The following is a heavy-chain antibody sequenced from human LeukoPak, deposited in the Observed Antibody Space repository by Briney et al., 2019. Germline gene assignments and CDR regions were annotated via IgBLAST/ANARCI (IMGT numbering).Heavy chain of an antibody. V-gene: IGHV4-34*01. CDR2: ISHSGST. Sequence: SETLSLTCTVYGGSFSGYYWTWIRQPPGKGLEWIGEISHSGSTNYNVSLTSRVTISVDTSKNQFSLRLNSVTAADTAVYYCAKSNGYGLVDIWGQGTMVTVSS. J-gene: IGHJ3*02. D-gene: IGHD3-10*01. CDR3: AKSNGYGLVDI. CDR1: GGSFSGYY.